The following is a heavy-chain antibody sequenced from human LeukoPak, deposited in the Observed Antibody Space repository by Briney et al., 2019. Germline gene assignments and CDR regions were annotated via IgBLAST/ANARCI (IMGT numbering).Heavy chain of an antibody. CDR3: ARGTYYDSSAYSGVRLFDY. CDR2: INPNSGRT. Sequence: ASVKVSCKASGYTFTSYYMHWIRQAPGQGLEWMGWINPNSGRTNYAQKFQGRVTMTRDTSINTAYMELSRLASDDTALYYCARGTYYDSSAYSGVRLFDYWGQGTLVTVSS. J-gene: IGHJ4*02. D-gene: IGHD3-22*01. CDR1: GYTFTSYY. V-gene: IGHV1-2*02.